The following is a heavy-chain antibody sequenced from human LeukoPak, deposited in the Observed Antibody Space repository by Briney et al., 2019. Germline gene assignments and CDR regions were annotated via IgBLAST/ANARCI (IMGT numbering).Heavy chain of an antibody. CDR3: AKAVGSSGYFSRDAFDI. V-gene: IGHV3-23*01. Sequence: GGSLRLSYAPSGFTLSSYAMSWVRQAPGKGQEWVAVMSGGGSGTYYADSVRGRFTISRDNSKNTVYLQMNSLRAEDTAIYYCAKAVGSSGYFSRDAFDIWGQGTMVTVSS. CDR2: MSGGGSGT. D-gene: IGHD3-22*01. CDR1: GFTLSSYA. J-gene: IGHJ3*02.